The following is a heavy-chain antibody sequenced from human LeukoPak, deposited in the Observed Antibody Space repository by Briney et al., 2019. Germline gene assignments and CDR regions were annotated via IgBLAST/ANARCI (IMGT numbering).Heavy chain of an antibody. CDR1: GFTFSSYG. CDR2: ISYDGSNK. J-gene: IGHJ4*02. Sequence: PGGSLRLSCAASGFTFSSYGMHWVRQAPGKGLEWVAVISYDGSNKYYADSVKGRFTSSRDNSKNTLYLQMNSLRAEDTAVYYCAKDLGYSYGLGYWGQGTLVTVSS. D-gene: IGHD5-18*01. CDR3: AKDLGYSYGLGY. V-gene: IGHV3-30*18.